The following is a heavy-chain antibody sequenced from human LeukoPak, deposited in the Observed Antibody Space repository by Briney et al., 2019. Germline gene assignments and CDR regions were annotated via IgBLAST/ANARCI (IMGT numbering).Heavy chain of an antibody. CDR3: ARDGGTGYPFDY. CDR1: GFTFANYE. CDR2: INSLGSTI. Sequence: GGSLRLSCAASGFTFANYEMYWVRQAPGEGLEWVSCINSLGSTIYYADSVKGRFTISRDNAKNSLYLQMNSLRAEDTAVYYCARDGGTGYPFDYWGQGTLVTVSS. V-gene: IGHV3-48*03. D-gene: IGHD3/OR15-3a*01. J-gene: IGHJ4*02.